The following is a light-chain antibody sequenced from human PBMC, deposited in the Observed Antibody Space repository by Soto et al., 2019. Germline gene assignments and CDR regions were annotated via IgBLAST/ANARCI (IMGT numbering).Light chain of an antibody. CDR2: YSN. CDR3: AAWDDRLRGYV. V-gene: IGLV1-47*01. CDR1: TSNIGTNA. Sequence: QSVLTQSASASGTPVQRVTISCSGGTSNIGTNAVYWFQLLPGTAPKLLIYYSNHRPSGISDRFSGSKSGTSASLAISGLRPEDEADYYCAAWDDRLRGYVFATGTKLTVL. J-gene: IGLJ1*01.